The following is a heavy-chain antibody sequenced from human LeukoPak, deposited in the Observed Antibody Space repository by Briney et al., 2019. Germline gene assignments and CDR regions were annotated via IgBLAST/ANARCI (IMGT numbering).Heavy chain of an antibody. CDR3: ARGGDRSSWSIDY. Sequence: PSETLSLTCSVSGGSIINDYWNWVRQPPGKGLEWIGYIYYTGNMLYSPPLKSRVTISVDTSKNQFSLKLKSVTAADTAVYYCARGGDRSSWSIDYWGQGTLVTVSS. J-gene: IGHJ4*02. CDR1: GGSIINDY. V-gene: IGHV4-59*12. CDR2: IYYTGNM. D-gene: IGHD6-13*01.